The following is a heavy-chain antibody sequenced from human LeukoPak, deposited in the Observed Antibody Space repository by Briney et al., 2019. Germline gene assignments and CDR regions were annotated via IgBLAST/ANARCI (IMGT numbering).Heavy chain of an antibody. J-gene: IGHJ3*02. CDR3: ARNIVVVTAKGAFDI. Sequence: ASVKVSCKASGYTFTSYGITWVRQAPGQGLEWMGWISAYNGNTNYAQKVQGRVTMTTDISTNTVYMELRSLRSDDTAVYYCARNIVVVTAKGAFDIWGQGTMVTVSS. CDR1: GYTFTSYG. V-gene: IGHV1-18*01. CDR2: ISAYNGNT. D-gene: IGHD2-21*02.